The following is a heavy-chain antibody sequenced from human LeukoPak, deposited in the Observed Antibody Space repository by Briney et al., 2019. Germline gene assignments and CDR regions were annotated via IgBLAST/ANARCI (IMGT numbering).Heavy chain of an antibody. V-gene: IGHV3-21*01. CDR2: ISTSSSYI. J-gene: IGHJ3*02. CDR1: GFTFSSYG. D-gene: IGHD6-19*01. CDR3: ARGLWGVAGRGDAFDI. Sequence: SGGSLRLPCAASGFTFSSYGMHWVRQAPGKGLEWVSSISTSSSYIYHIDSVKGRFTISRDNAKRSLYLQMNSLRAEDTAVYYCARGLWGVAGRGDAFDIWGQGTMVTVSS.